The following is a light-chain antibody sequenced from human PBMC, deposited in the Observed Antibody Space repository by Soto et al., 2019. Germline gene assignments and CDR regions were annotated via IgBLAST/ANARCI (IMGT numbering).Light chain of an antibody. J-gene: IGLJ1*01. CDR1: SRDVGGYNY. V-gene: IGLV2-14*01. CDR3: SSYTSSSTLYV. CDR2: EVS. Sequence: QSALTQPASVSGSPGQSITISCTGTSRDVGGYNYVSWYQQHPGKAPKLMIYEVSNRPSGVSNRFSGSKSGNTASLTISGLQAEDEADYYCSSYTSSSTLYVFGTGNKLTVL.